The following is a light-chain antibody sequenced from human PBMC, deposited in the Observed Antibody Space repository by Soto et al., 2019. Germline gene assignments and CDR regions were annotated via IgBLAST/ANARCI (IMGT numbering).Light chain of an antibody. CDR3: QQYGSSTWT. CDR1: QSVSSSY. J-gene: IGKJ1*01. Sequence: EIVLTQSPGTLSLSPGERATLSCRASQSVSSSYLAWYQQKPGQAPRLLIYDASSRATGIPDRFSGSGSGTDFAVTIRRREPEDFAVYYCQQYGSSTWTFGQGTKVEIK. CDR2: DAS. V-gene: IGKV3-20*01.